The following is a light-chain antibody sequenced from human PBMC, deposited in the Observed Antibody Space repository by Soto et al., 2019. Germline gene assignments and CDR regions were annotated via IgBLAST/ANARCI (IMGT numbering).Light chain of an antibody. CDR2: AAS. V-gene: IGKV1D-8*01. CDR3: QQYHSSPRT. J-gene: IGKJ1*01. CDR1: QGISSY. Sequence: VIWMTQSPSLLSASTGDRVTISCRVSQGISSYLAWYQQKPGKAPDLLIYAASTLQSGVPSRFSGSGSGTDFPLTTSCLQSEDFATYYCQQYHSSPRTFAQGTKVEIK.